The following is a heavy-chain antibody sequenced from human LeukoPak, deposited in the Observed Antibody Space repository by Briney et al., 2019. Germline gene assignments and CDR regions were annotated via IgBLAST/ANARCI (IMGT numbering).Heavy chain of an antibody. D-gene: IGHD2-21*02. CDR2: IYYSGST. CDR1: GGSSSSHY. Sequence: SETLSLTCTGSGGSSSSHYWSWIRHPPGNGLKGIGYIYYSGSTNYNPSLKSRVTISVDTSKNQFSLKLTSVSAADTALYYCARAGGDPHYYYYSYLDVWAKGPPVTVPS. V-gene: IGHV4-59*11. J-gene: IGHJ6*03. CDR3: ARAGGDPHYYYYSYLDV.